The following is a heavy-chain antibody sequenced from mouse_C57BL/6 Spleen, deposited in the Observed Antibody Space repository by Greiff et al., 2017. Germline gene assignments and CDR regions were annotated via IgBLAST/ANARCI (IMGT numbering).Heavy chain of an antibody. V-gene: IGHV1-52*01. CDR3: ARSDYYGSPYYFDY. CDR2: IDPSDSET. J-gene: IGHJ2*01. CDR1: GYTFTSYW. Sequence: VQLQQPGAELVRPGSSVKLSCKASGYTFTSYWMHWVKQRPIQGLECIGNIDPSDSETHYNQKFKDKATLTVDKSSSTAYMQLSSLTSEDSAVYYCARSDYYGSPYYFDYWGQGTTLTVSS. D-gene: IGHD1-1*01.